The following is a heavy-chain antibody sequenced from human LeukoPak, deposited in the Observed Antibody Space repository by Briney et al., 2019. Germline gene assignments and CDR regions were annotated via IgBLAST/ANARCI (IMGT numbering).Heavy chain of an antibody. CDR3: ARDPGSASS. CDR2: ITSAGHT. CDR1: GFAFSSYS. D-gene: IGHD6-25*01. Sequence: GGSLRLSCAASGFAFSSYSMNWVRQAPGKGLEWVSSITSAGHTFYTDSVKGRFTISRDNAQNSLSLQMNSLRVDDTAVYYCARDPGSASSWGQGTLVTVSS. V-gene: IGHV3-21*01. J-gene: IGHJ5*02.